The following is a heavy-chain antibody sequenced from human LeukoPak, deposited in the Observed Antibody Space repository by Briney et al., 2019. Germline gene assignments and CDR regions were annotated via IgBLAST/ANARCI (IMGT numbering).Heavy chain of an antibody. CDR2: VNPNSGGT. CDR1: GYTFTDYY. V-gene: IGHV1-2*02. Sequence: ASVKVSCKASGYTFTDYYMYWVRQAPGQGLEWMGWVNPNSGGTNYAQEFQGRVTLTRETSINTAYMELSRLRSDDTALYYCARDGFCSSTSCSGVPKIWGQGTLVTVSS. J-gene: IGHJ4*02. D-gene: IGHD2-2*03. CDR3: ARDGFCSSTSCSGVPKI.